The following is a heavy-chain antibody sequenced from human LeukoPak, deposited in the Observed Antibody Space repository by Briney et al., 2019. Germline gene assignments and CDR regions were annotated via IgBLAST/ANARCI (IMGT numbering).Heavy chain of an antibody. CDR3: ARDIVVVPAGPVDY. Sequence: GGSLRLSCAASVFTFSSYSMNWVRQAPGKGLEWVSSISSSSSYIYYADSVKGRFTISRDNAKNSLYLQMNSLRAEDTAVYYCARDIVVVPAGPVDYWGQGTLVTVSS. D-gene: IGHD2-2*01. CDR2: ISSSSSYI. J-gene: IGHJ4*02. V-gene: IGHV3-21*01. CDR1: VFTFSSYS.